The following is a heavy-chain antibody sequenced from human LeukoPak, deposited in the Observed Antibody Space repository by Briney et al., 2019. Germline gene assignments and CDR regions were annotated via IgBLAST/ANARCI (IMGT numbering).Heavy chain of an antibody. Sequence: GASVKVSCKASGYTFTGYDINWVRQATGQGLEWMGWMNPNSGNTGFAQTFRGRVTLTRNTSISTAYMELSSLKFEDTAVYYCARDVEDGFDIWGQGTLVTVSS. V-gene: IGHV1-8*03. J-gene: IGHJ3*02. CDR3: ARDVEDGFDI. CDR1: GYTFTGYD. CDR2: MNPNSGNT.